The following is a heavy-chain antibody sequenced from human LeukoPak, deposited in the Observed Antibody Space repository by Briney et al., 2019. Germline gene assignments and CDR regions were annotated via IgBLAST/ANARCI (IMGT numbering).Heavy chain of an antibody. CDR1: GFTFSSYS. D-gene: IGHD3-16*02. J-gene: IGHJ4*02. Sequence: PGGSLRLSCAASGFTFSSYSMSWVRQAPGKGLEWVSAISGSGGSTYYADSVKGRFTISRDNSKNTLYLQMNSLRAEDTAVYYCDPYVWGSYRYPLIDYWGQGTLVTVSS. CDR3: DPYVWGSYRYPLIDY. V-gene: IGHV3-23*01. CDR2: ISGSGGST.